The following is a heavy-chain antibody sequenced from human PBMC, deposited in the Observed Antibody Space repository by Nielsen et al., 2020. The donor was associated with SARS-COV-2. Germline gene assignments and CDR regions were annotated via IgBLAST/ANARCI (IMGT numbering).Heavy chain of an antibody. V-gene: IGHV4-59*11. D-gene: IGHD7-27*01. CDR3: ARDDDNWGSLAY. CDR2: IYYSGNT. Sequence: SETLSLTCAVSDESFTGHYWSWIRQPPGKGLEWIGNIYYSGNTNYNPSLKSRVTISVDTSKNQFSLKLSSVTAADTAVYYCARDDDNWGSLAYWGQGTLVTVSS. CDR1: DESFTGHY. J-gene: IGHJ4*02.